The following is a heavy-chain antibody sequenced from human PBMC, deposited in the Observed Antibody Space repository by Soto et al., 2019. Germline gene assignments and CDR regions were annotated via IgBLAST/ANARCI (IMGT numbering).Heavy chain of an antibody. Sequence: GGSLRLSCAASGFPVSSNYMSWVRQAPGKGLEWVSVIYSGGSTYYADSVRGRFTISRDNSKNTLYLQMNSLRAEDTAVYYCARGLMVYPPDAFDIWYQGTMVTVSS. CDR3: ARGLMVYPPDAFDI. J-gene: IGHJ3*02. CDR2: IYSGGST. V-gene: IGHV3-53*01. D-gene: IGHD2-8*01. CDR1: GFPVSSNY.